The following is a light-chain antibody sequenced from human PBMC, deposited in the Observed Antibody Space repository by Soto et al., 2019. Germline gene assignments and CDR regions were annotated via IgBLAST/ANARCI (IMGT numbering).Light chain of an antibody. CDR2: AAS. J-gene: IGKJ1*01. CDR1: QSISSY. V-gene: IGKV1-39*01. CDR3: QQSYSTPPT. Sequence: DIQMTQSPSSLSASVGDRVTITCRASQSISSYLNWYQQKPGKAPKLLIYAASNLQSGVPSRFGGSGSGTDFPLTISSLQPEDFATYYCQQSYSTPPTFGQGTKVEIK.